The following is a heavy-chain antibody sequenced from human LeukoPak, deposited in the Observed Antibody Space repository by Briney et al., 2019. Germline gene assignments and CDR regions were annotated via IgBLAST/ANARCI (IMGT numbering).Heavy chain of an antibody. Sequence: GRSLRLSCAASGFTFSNYGLHWVRQAPGKGLEWVAFISYDGSNEYYADSVKGQFTISRDNSMKMLYLQMDSLTPDDTAVYYCARPTVTGGSRTWLFGYWGQGTLVTASS. CDR3: ARPTVTGGSRTWLFGY. CDR2: ISYDGSNE. V-gene: IGHV3-30*04. D-gene: IGHD3-10*01. CDR1: GFTFSNYG. J-gene: IGHJ4*02.